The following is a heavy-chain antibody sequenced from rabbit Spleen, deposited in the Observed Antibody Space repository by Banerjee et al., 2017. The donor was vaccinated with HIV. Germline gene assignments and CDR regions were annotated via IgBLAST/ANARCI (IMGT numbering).Heavy chain of an antibody. D-gene: IGHD2-1*01. Sequence: QEQLEESGGDLVKPEGSLTLTCKASGFSFSNKAVMCWVRQAPGKGLQWIACINASTGKPVYATWASGRFTISRTSSTTVTLRMTSLTAADRATYFCARDLVGVIGWNFYLWGQGTLVTVS. V-gene: IGHV1S45*01. CDR3: ARDLVGVIGWNFYL. J-gene: IGHJ4*01. CDR1: GFSFSNKAV. CDR2: INASTGKP.